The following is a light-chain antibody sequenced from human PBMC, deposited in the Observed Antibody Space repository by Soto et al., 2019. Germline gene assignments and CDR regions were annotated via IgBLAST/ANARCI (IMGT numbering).Light chain of an antibody. V-gene: IGLV1-40*01. J-gene: IGLJ1*01. Sequence: QTVVTQPPSVSGAPGQRVTISCAGSSSNIGAGYVVNWYQHLPGTAPKLLIYGNTNRPSGVPDRFSGSKASLAITGLQAEDEADYYCQSYDSSLRSYVFGTGTKLPS. CDR2: GNT. CDR3: QSYDSSLRSYV. CDR1: SSNIGAGYV.